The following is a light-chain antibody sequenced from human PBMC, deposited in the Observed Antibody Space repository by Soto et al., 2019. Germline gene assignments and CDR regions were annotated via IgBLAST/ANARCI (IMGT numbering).Light chain of an antibody. Sequence: EIVLTQSPGTLSLSPGERATLSCRASQSVSSNFLTWYQQNPGQAPRLLIYGASSRAAGVPDRFSGSGSGTDFTLTISRLEPEDFAVYYCQQYGSSPLTFGGGTKVEIK. J-gene: IGKJ4*01. CDR2: GAS. CDR1: QSVSSNF. V-gene: IGKV3-20*01. CDR3: QQYGSSPLT.